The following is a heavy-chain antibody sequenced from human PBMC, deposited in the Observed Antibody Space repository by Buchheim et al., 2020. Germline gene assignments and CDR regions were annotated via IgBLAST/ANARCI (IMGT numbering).Heavy chain of an antibody. CDR1: GFTFSSYG. J-gene: IGHJ6*02. Sequence: QVQLVESGGGVVQPGRSLRLSCAASGFTFSSYGMHWVRQAPGKGLEWVAVIWYDGSNKYYADSVKGRFTISIDNSKNTPYLQMNSLRAEDTAVYYCARGPLLNYGYYGMDVWGQGTT. V-gene: IGHV3-33*01. CDR2: IWYDGSNK. CDR3: ARGPLLNYGYYGMDV.